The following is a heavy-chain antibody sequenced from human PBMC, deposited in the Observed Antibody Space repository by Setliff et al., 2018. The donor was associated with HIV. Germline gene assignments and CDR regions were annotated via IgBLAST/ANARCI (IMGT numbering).Heavy chain of an antibody. J-gene: IGHJ4*02. Sequence: PGGSLRLSCEASGFRVTDTYMAWVRQAPGKGLEWVTLIYKAGKTYYADFVKGRFTIARDDTKNTVSLQMTNREPGDTAMYYCAKGGYGGAYYVAGYWGQGTKVTVSS. CDR3: AKGGYGGAYYVAGY. CDR1: GFRVTDTY. D-gene: IGHD5-18*01. V-gene: IGHV3-53*01. CDR2: IYKAGKT.